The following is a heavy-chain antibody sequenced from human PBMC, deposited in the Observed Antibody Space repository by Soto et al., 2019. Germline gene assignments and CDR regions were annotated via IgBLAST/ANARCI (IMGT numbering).Heavy chain of an antibody. D-gene: IGHD3-22*01. Sequence: QVQLVQSGAEVKKPGSSVKVSCEASGGTFSNYAISWVRRAPGQGLEWMGGIIPIFDTANYAQKFQGRVTFTADESTGTAYMELSSLRSEDTAVYYWARDFYDSCADPTEAALNYYYCGLDVWGQGTTVTVSS. V-gene: IGHV1-69*01. CDR1: GGTFSNYA. J-gene: IGHJ6*02. CDR3: ARDFYDSCADPTEAALNYYYCGLDV. CDR2: IIPIFDTA.